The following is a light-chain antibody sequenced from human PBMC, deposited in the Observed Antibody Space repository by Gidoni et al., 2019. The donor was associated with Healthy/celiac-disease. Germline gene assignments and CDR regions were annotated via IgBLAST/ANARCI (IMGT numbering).Light chain of an antibody. CDR2: AAS. CDR1: QSISSY. J-gene: IGKJ3*01. V-gene: IGKV1-39*01. Sequence: DIQMTKSPSSLSASVGDRVTITCRASQSISSYLNWYQQNPGKAPKLLIYAASSLQSGVPSRFSGSGSGTDFTLTISRLQPEDFATYYCQQSYSTPFTFGPGTKVDIK. CDR3: QQSYSTPFT.